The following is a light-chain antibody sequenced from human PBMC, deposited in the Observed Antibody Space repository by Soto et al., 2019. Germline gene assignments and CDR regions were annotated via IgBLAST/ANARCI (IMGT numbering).Light chain of an antibody. J-gene: IGKJ1*01. CDR2: DAS. CDR3: AQRLCPWT. CDR1: QSVNSQ. Sequence: EIVLTQSPATLSLSPGKRATLSCRASQSVNSQLAWYQHKPGQAPRLIIYDASNRATGIPDRFSGSGSGTDFTLIISSLEPEDFAVYYCAQRLCPWTVGQGTKVDIK. V-gene: IGKV3-11*01.